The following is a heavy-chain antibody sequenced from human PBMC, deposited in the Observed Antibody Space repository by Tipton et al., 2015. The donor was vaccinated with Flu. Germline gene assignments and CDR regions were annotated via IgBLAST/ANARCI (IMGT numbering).Heavy chain of an antibody. CDR3: ARDQSGPLRSYYYHYMDV. Sequence: SLRLSCVASGFTFSSYWMHWVRQAPGKGLVWVSRINSDGSSTSYADSVKGRFTISRDNAKNTLYLQMNSLRAEDTAVYYCARDQSGPLRSYYYHYMDVWGKGTTVPVSS. J-gene: IGHJ6*03. CDR2: INSDGSST. D-gene: IGHD3-3*01. V-gene: IGHV3-74*01. CDR1: GFTFSSYW.